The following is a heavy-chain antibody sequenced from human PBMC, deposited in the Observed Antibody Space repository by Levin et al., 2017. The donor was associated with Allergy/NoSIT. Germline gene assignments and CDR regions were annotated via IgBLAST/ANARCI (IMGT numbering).Heavy chain of an antibody. CDR1: GYTFTSYA. D-gene: IGHD3-10*01. V-gene: IGHV1-3*01. CDR2: INAGNGNT. CDR3: ARRPGGFVYYYYGMDV. J-gene: IGHJ6*02. Sequence: GGSLRLSCKASGYTFTSYAMHWVRQAPGQRLEWMGWINAGNGNTKYSQKFQGRVTITRDTSASTAYMELSSLRSEDTAVYYCARRPGGFVYYYYGMDVWGQGTTVTVSS.